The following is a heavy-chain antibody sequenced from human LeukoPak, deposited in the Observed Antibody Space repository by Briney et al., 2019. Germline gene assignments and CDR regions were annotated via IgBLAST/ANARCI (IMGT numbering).Heavy chain of an antibody. CDR3: ARDYYYDSSGYSYYFDY. CDR2: IWYDGSNK. CDR1: GFTFSSYG. V-gene: IGHV3-33*01. D-gene: IGHD3-22*01. Sequence: GRSLRLSCAASGFTFSSYGMHRVRQAPGKGLEWVAVIWYDGSNKYYADSVKGRFTISRDNSKNTLYLQVNSLRAEDTAVYYCARDYYYDSSGYSYYFDYWGQGTLVTVSS. J-gene: IGHJ4*02.